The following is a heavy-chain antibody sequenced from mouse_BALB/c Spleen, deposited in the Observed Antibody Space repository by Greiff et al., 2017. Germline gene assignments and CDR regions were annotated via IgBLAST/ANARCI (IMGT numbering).Heavy chain of an antibody. CDR2: INPNNGGT. D-gene: IGHD2-10*02. CDR1: GYTFTDYN. Sequence: VQLQQSGPELVKPGASVKIPCKASGYTFTDYNMDWVKQSHGKSLEWIGDINPNNGGTIYNQKFKGKATLTVDKSSSTAYMELRSLTSEDTAVYYCARSQYGNYFWFAYWGQGTLVTVSA. CDR3: ARSQYGNYFWFAY. J-gene: IGHJ3*01. V-gene: IGHV1-18*01.